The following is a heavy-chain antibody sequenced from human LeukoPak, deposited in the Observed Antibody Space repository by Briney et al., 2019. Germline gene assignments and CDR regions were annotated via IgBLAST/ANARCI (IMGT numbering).Heavy chain of an antibody. CDR1: GFTFSSYA. J-gene: IGHJ3*02. D-gene: IGHD2-2*01. V-gene: IGHV3-23*01. Sequence: PGGSLRLSCAASGFTFSSYAMSWVRQAPGKGLEWVSAISGSGGSTYYADSVKGRFTISRDNSKNTLYLQMNSLRAEDTAVYYCAKDYQPKTYQPLPNAFDIWGQGTMVTVSS. CDR2: ISGSGGST. CDR3: AKDYQPKTYQPLPNAFDI.